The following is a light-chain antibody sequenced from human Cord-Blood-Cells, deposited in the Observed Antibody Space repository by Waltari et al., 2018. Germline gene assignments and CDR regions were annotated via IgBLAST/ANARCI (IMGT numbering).Light chain of an antibody. J-gene: IGLJ1*01. Sequence: QSALTQPASVSGSPGQSITISCTGTSSDVGGYNYVSWYQQHPGKAPKLMIYDVSNRHSGVSNRFSGSKSGNTASLTISGLQAEDEADYYCSSYTSSSTGVFGTGTKVTVL. CDR1: SSDVGGYNY. CDR2: DVS. CDR3: SSYTSSSTGV. V-gene: IGLV2-14*03.